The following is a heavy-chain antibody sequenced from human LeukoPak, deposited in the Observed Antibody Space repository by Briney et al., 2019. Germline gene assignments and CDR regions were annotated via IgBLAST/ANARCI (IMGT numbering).Heavy chain of an antibody. CDR3: ARGFESTSLHWFGP. D-gene: IGHD2-2*01. Sequence: SETLSLTCAVYGGSFSGYYWSWIRQPPGKGLEWIGEINHSGSTNYNPSLKSRVTISVDTSKNQFSLKLSSVTAADTAVYYCARGFESTSLHWFGPWGQGTLVTVSS. CDR1: GGSFSGYY. CDR2: INHSGST. J-gene: IGHJ5*02. V-gene: IGHV4-34*01.